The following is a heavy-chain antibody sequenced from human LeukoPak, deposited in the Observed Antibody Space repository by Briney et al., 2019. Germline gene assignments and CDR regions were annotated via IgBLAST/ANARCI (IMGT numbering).Heavy chain of an antibody. Sequence: ASVKVSCKASGYTFTGYHIHWVRQVPGQGLEWMGWINPNSGGTNYAQKFQGRVTMTRDTSISTAYLQWSSLKASDTAMYYCARHSPAVGYYDSSGYYSWLDPWGQGTLVTVSS. CDR1: GYTFTGYH. CDR3: ARHSPAVGYYDSSGYYSWLDP. J-gene: IGHJ5*02. CDR2: INPNSGGT. V-gene: IGHV1-2*02. D-gene: IGHD3-22*01.